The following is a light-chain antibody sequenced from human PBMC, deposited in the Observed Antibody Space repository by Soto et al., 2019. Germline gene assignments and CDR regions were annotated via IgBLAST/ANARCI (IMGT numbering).Light chain of an antibody. J-gene: IGLJ2*01. CDR1: RSDIGSNY. V-gene: IGLV1-47*01. CDR2: RND. CDR3: APWDDTLSVPI. Sequence: QSVLTQPPSASGTPGQRVTISCSGSRSDIGSNYVYWYQHLPGMAPKLLIYRNDQRPSGVPDRISGSRSGTSASLAIIGLRCEDEEDNYCAPWDDTLSVPIFGGGTKLTAL.